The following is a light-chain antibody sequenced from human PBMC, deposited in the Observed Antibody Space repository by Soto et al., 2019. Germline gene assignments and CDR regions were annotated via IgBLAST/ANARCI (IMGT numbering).Light chain of an antibody. CDR1: QSVSSN. V-gene: IGKV3-15*01. CDR2: STS. J-gene: IGKJ1*01. CDR3: QQYNDRPGT. Sequence: EIVMTQSPATLSVSPGERATLSCRASQSVSSNLAWFQQKPGQAPRLLMYSTSTRATGIPVRFSGSASGTEFTLTISSLQSEDFAVYYCQQYNDRPGTFGQGTKVDIK.